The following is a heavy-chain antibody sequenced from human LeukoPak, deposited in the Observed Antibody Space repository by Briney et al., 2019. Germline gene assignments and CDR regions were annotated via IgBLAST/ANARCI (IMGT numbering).Heavy chain of an antibody. CDR3: ARAPPYYYDSSGPLSYGMDV. CDR2: IGTAGDT. D-gene: IGHD3-22*01. J-gene: IGHJ6*02. CDR1: GFTFSSYD. V-gene: IGHV3-13*01. Sequence: GGSLRLSCAASGFTFSSYDMHWVRQATGKGLEWVSAIGTAGDTYYPGSVKGRFTISKESAKNSLYLQMNSLRAGDTAVYYCARAPPYYYDSSGPLSYGMDVWGQGTTVTVSS.